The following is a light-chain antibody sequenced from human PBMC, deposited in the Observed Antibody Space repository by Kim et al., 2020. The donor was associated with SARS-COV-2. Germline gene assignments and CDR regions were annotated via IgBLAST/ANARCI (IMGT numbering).Light chain of an antibody. Sequence: ASRGNLATIPCRAGQVISNYLAWFQPKPGKAPQLLIYAASALRPGVPSRFSGSGSGADFTLTVTSRQPEDVATYYCQKCESAPWTFGQGTKVEIK. CDR3: QKCESAPWT. J-gene: IGKJ1*01. CDR1: QVISNY. CDR2: AAS. V-gene: IGKV1-27*01.